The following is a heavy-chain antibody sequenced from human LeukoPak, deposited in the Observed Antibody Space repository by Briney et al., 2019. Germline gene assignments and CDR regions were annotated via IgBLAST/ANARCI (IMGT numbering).Heavy chain of an antibody. CDR2: IYSGGST. J-gene: IGHJ4*02. V-gene: IGHV3-66*02. Sequence: GGSLRLSCAASGFTVSSNYMSWVRQAPGKGLEWVSVIYSGGSTYYPDSVKGRFTISRDNSKNTLYLQMNSLRAEDTAVYYCARVDSSGYADYWGQGTLVTVSS. CDR1: GFTVSSNY. D-gene: IGHD3-22*01. CDR3: ARVDSSGYADY.